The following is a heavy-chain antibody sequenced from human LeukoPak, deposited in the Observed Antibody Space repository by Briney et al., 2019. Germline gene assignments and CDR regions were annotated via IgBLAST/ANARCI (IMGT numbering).Heavy chain of an antibody. D-gene: IGHD4-17*01. CDR1: GFTFSSYG. CDR3: ARDPEPLGTTVTTPLFDY. Sequence: GGSLRLSCAASGFTFSSYGMRWVRQAPGKGLEWVANVKQDGSEKYYVDSVKGRFTISRDNAKNSLYLQMNSLRAEDTAVYYCARDPEPLGTTVTTPLFDYWGQGTLVTVSS. J-gene: IGHJ4*02. CDR2: VKQDGSEK. V-gene: IGHV3-7*01.